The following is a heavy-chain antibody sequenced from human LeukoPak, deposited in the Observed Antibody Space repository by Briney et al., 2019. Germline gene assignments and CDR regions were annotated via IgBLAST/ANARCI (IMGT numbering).Heavy chain of an antibody. Sequence: GASVKVSCKASGGTFSSYAISWVRQAPGQGLEWMGGIIPIFGTANYAQKFQGRVTITADKSTSTAYMELSSLRSEDTAVYYCAREIQLDAFDIWGQGTMVTVSS. CDR1: GGTFSSYA. V-gene: IGHV1-69*06. D-gene: IGHD5-18*01. CDR2: IIPIFGTA. J-gene: IGHJ3*02. CDR3: AREIQLDAFDI.